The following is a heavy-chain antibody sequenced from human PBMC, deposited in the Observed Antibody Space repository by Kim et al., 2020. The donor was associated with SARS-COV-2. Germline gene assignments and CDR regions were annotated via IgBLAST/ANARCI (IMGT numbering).Heavy chain of an antibody. V-gene: IGHV3-30*04. CDR1: GFTFSSYA. Sequence: GGSLRLSCAASGFTFSSYAMHWVRQAPGKGLEWVAVISYDGSNKYYADSVKGRFTISRDNSKNTLYLQMNSLRAEDTAVYYCARRGGDWLFYYYYGMDVWGQGTTVTVSS. D-gene: IGHD3-9*01. J-gene: IGHJ6*02. CDR2: ISYDGSNK. CDR3: ARRGGDWLFYYYYGMDV.